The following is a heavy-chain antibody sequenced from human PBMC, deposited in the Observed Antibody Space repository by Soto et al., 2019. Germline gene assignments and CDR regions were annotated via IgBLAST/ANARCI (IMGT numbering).Heavy chain of an antibody. V-gene: IGHV3-23*01. CDR2: LSGSGGST. Sequence: GGSLRLACAASGFTFSNYAMTWVRQAPGKGLEWVSSLSGSGGSTYYADSVKGRFTISRDNSKNTLYLDMDSLRAEDTAAYYCAKDRNWLWGPSDYWGQGTQVTVSS. D-gene: IGHD2-21*01. CDR1: GFTFSNYA. J-gene: IGHJ4*02. CDR3: AKDRNWLWGPSDY.